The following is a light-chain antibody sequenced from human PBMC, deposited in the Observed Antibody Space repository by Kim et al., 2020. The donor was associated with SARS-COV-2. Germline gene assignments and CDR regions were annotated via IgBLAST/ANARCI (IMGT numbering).Light chain of an antibody. J-gene: IGLJ2*01. V-gene: IGLV6-57*02. Sequence: KKVTISCTGSSGSIGSNYVQWYQQRPDRAPTTVIYEDNKRPSGVPDRFAGSIDSSSNSASLTISGLKTEDEADYYCQSYDNNNHVVFGGGTQLTVL. CDR3: QSYDNNNHVV. CDR1: SGSIGSNY. CDR2: EDN.